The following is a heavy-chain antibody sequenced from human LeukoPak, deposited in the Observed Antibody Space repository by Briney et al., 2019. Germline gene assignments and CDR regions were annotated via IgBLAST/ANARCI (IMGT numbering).Heavy chain of an antibody. V-gene: IGHV3-66*01. CDR2: IYSCGST. CDR3: AREDDWNYEDY. D-gene: IGHD1-7*01. CDR1: GFTVSSNY. Sequence: GGSLRLSCAASGFTVSSNYMSWVRQAPGKGLEWVSVIYSCGSTYYADSVKGRFTISRDNSKNTLYLQMNSLRAEDTAIYYCAREDDWNYEDYWGQGTLVTVSS. J-gene: IGHJ4*02.